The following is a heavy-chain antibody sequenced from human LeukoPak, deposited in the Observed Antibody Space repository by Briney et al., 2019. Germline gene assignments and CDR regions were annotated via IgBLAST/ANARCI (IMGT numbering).Heavy chain of an antibody. Sequence: SETLSLTCTVSGYSISSGYYWGWIRQPPGKGLEWIGSIYHSGSTYYNPSLKSRVTISVDTSKNQFSLKLSSVTAADTAVYYCARDPGPTYYDILTGSKYTIYFDYWGQGTLVTVSS. CDR3: ARDPGPTYYDILTGSKYTIYFDY. CDR1: GYSISSGYY. J-gene: IGHJ4*02. CDR2: IYHSGST. V-gene: IGHV4-38-2*02. D-gene: IGHD3-9*01.